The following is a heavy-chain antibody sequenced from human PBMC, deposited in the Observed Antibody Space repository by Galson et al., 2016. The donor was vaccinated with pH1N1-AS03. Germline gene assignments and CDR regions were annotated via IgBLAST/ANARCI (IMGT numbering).Heavy chain of an antibody. V-gene: IGHV1-2*04. CDR2: INPNSGVT. CDR3: ARDPRGPCSSSTCPTAYYFGMDV. J-gene: IGHJ6*02. CDR1: GYTFTGSY. Sequence: SVKVSCKASGYTFTGSYVNWVRQAPGQRLERMGWINPNSGVTNYAQKFQAWVTMTRDTSSSTAYMELSGLKSDDTAVYYCARDPRGPCSSSTCPTAYYFGMDVWGQGTPVIVSS. D-gene: IGHD2-2*01.